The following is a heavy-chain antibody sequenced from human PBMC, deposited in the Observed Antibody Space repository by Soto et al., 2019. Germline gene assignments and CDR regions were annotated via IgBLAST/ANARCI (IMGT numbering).Heavy chain of an antibody. CDR2: IRSKANSYAT. D-gene: IGHD5-12*01. Sequence: EVQLVESGGGLVQPGGSLKLSCAASGFTFSGSAMHWVRQASGKGLEWVGRIRSKANSYATAYAASVKGRFTISRDDSKNTAYLQMNSLKTEDTAVYYCTLLVSQRLNYYGMDVWGQGTTVTVSS. V-gene: IGHV3-73*02. CDR3: TLLVSQRLNYYGMDV. CDR1: GFTFSGSA. J-gene: IGHJ6*02.